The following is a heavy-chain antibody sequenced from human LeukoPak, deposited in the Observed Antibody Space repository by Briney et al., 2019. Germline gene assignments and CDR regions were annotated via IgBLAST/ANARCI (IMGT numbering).Heavy chain of an antibody. Sequence: PSETLSLTRTVSGGSVSSGSYYWSWIRQPPGTGLEWIGYIYYSGSTNYNPSLKSRVTISVDTSKNQFSLKLSSVTAADTAVYYCARVDTAMAGDYWGQGTLVTVSS. CDR1: GGSVSSGSYY. J-gene: IGHJ4*02. V-gene: IGHV4-61*01. D-gene: IGHD5-18*01. CDR3: ARVDTAMAGDY. CDR2: IYYSGST.